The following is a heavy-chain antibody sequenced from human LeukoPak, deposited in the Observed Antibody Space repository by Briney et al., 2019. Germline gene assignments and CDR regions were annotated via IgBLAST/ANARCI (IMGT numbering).Heavy chain of an antibody. V-gene: IGHV4-59*01. CDR3: ARVPTPQTYYDFWSGYSNYYYYYMDV. J-gene: IGHJ6*03. CDR1: GGSISSYY. D-gene: IGHD3-3*01. CDR2: IYYSGST. Sequence: SETLSLTCTVSGGSISSYYWSWIRQPPGKGLEWIGYIYYSGSTNYNPSLKSRVTISVDTSKNQFSLKLSSVTAADTAVYYCARVPTPQTYYDFWSGYSNYYYYYMDVWGKGTTVTVSS.